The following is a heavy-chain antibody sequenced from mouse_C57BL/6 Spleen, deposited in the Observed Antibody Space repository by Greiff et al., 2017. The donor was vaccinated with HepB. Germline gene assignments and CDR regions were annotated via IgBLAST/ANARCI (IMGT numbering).Heavy chain of an antibody. CDR3: ARGGFATVDYFDY. D-gene: IGHD1-1*01. Sequence: QVHVKQPGAELVMPGASVKLSCKASGYTFTSYWMHWVKQRPGQGLEWIGEIDPSDSYTNYNQKFKGKSTLTVDKSSSTAYMQLSSLTSEDSAVYYCARGGFATVDYFDYWGQGTTLTVSS. J-gene: IGHJ2*01. V-gene: IGHV1-69*01. CDR2: IDPSDSYT. CDR1: GYTFTSYW.